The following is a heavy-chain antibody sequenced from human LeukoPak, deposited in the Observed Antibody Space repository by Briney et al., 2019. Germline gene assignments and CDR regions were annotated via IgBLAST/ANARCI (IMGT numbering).Heavy chain of an antibody. CDR2: ISSISSYI. Sequence: PGGSLRLSCAASGFIFSSYTMNWVRQAPGKGLEWVSSISSISSYIYYADSVKGRFTISRDNAKNSLYLQMNSLRAEDTAVYYCARDLTYYYDSSGYEFDYWGQGTLVTVSS. V-gene: IGHV3-21*01. CDR1: GFIFSSYT. D-gene: IGHD3-22*01. CDR3: ARDLTYYYDSSGYEFDY. J-gene: IGHJ4*02.